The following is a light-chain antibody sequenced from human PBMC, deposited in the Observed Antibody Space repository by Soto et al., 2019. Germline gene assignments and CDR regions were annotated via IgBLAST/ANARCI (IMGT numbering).Light chain of an antibody. CDR1: SSNIGNNY. Sequence: QSVLTQPPSVSAAPGQKGTISCSGSSSNIGNNYVYWYQQLPGTAPKLLIYDNDKRPSGIPDRFSGSKSGTSATLGIAGLQTGDEADYYCGTWDISLSVVFGGGTQLTVL. CDR3: GTWDISLSVV. CDR2: DND. J-gene: IGLJ2*01. V-gene: IGLV1-51*01.